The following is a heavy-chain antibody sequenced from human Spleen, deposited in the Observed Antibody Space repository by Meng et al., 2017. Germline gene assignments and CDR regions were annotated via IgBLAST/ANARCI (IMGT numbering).Heavy chain of an antibody. CDR3: ASFSCSGGLCYRRRGGRLDF. D-gene: IGHD2-15*01. V-gene: IGHV4-4*02. J-gene: IGHJ4*02. CDR2: IHHSGST. CDR1: DDSMSPTNW. Sequence: QVHLQESGPGLVKHSGTLTLTCAVSDDSMSPTNWWSWVRQPPGKGLEWIGEIHHSGSTKYNPSLKSRVTISEDRSKNQFSLNLSSVTAPDTAVYYCASFSCSGGLCYRRRGGRLDFWGQGTLVTVSS.